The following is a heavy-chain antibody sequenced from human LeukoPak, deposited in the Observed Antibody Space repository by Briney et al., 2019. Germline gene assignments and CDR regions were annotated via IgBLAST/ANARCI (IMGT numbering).Heavy chain of an antibody. Sequence: SGTLSLTCTVSGGSISGFYWGWIRKPPGKGLEWIGYIDYSGSTNYNPSFKRRVTMSVDTSKNHFSLKLSSVTAADTAVYFCARHGGSWTFDYWGQGTLVTVSS. J-gene: IGHJ4*02. D-gene: IGHD6-13*01. V-gene: IGHV4-59*08. CDR1: GGSISGFY. CDR3: ARHGGSWTFDY. CDR2: IDYSGST.